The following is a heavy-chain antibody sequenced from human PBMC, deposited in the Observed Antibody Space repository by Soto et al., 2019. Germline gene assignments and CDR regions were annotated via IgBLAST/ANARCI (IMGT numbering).Heavy chain of an antibody. CDR1: GFTFTSSA. V-gene: IGHV1-58*01. J-gene: IGHJ6*02. CDR2: IVVGSGNT. D-gene: IGHD3-3*01. Sequence: SVKVSCKASGFTFTSSAVQWVRQARGQRLEWIGWIVVGSGNTNYAQKFQERVTITRDMSTSTAYMELSSLRSEDTAVYYCAAPRRITIFGVDSYGMDVWGQGTTVTVSS. CDR3: AAPRRITIFGVDSYGMDV.